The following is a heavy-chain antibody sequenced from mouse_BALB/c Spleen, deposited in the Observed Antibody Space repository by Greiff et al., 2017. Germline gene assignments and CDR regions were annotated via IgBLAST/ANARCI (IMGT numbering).Heavy chain of an antibody. J-gene: IGHJ3*01. D-gene: IGHD2-2*01. Sequence: VQLQQSGAELVKPGASVKLSCTASGFNIKDTYMHWVKQRPEQGLEWIGRIDHADGNTKYDPKFQGKATITADTSSNTAYLLLSSLTSEDAAVYCCAPIYYGYCWFAYWGQGTLVTVSA. CDR2: IDHADGNT. CDR3: APIYYGYCWFAY. V-gene: IGHV14-3*02. CDR1: GFNIKDTY.